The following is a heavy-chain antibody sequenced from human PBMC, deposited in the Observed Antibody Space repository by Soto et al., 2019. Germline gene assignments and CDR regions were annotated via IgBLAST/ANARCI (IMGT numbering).Heavy chain of an antibody. CDR3: ARIYCGGDCPNWFDP. V-gene: IGHV1-18*01. Sequence: ASVKVSCKASGYTFTSYGISWVRQAPGQGLEWMGWISAYNGNTNYAQKLQGRVTMTTDTSTSTAYMELRSLRSDDTAVYYCARIYCGGDCPNWFDPWGQGTLVTVSS. CDR2: ISAYNGNT. J-gene: IGHJ5*02. CDR1: GYTFTSYG. D-gene: IGHD2-21*02.